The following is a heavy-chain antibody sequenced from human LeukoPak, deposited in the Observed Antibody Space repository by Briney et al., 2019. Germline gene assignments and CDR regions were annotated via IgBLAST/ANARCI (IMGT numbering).Heavy chain of an antibody. D-gene: IGHD3-3*01. J-gene: IGHJ5*02. CDR3: ARDYDFWSGYSYNWFDP. V-gene: IGHV3-21*01. CDR2: ISSSSSYI. CDR1: GFTFSSYS. Sequence: PGGSLRLSCAASGFTFSSYSMNWVRQAPGKGPEWVSSISSSSSYIYYADSVEGRFTISRDNAKNSLYLQMNSLRAEDTAVYYCARDYDFWSGYSYNWFDPWGQGTLVTVSS.